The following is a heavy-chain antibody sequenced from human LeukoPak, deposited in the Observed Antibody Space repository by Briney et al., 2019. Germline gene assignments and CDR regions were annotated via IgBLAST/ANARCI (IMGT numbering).Heavy chain of an antibody. CDR3: ARDSVAGVLYYFDY. D-gene: IGHD6-19*01. J-gene: IGHJ4*02. CDR1: GYSISSGYY. CDR2: IYHSGST. V-gene: IGHV4-38-2*02. Sequence: SETLSLTCTVSGYSISSGYYWGWIRQPPGKGLEWIGSIYHSGSTYYNPSLKSRVTISVDTSKNQFSLKLSSVTAADTAVYYCARDSVAGVLYYFDYWGQGTLVTVSS.